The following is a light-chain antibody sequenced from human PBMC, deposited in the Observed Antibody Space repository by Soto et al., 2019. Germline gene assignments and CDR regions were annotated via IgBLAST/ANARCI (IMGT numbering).Light chain of an antibody. CDR3: QQGHNSPLT. V-gene: IGKV3-15*01. CDR1: QSINSE. J-gene: IGKJ2*01. CDR2: GAS. Sequence: EIVMTQSPATLSLSPGERAALSCRASQSINSELAWYQQKPGQPPRLLIYGASTRATGVPARFTGSESGSELTLTISGLQAEDFAVYYCQQGHNSPLTFGQGTRLEI.